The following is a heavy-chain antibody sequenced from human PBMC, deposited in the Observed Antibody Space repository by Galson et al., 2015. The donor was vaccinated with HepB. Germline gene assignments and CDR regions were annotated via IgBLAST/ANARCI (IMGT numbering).Heavy chain of an antibody. CDR1: GFAFDDYT. Sequence: SLRLSCAASGFAFDDYTMHWVRQAPGKGLEWVSLISWDGGSTYYADSVKGRFTISRDNSKNSLYLQMNSLRTEDTALYYCAKDMDGYNRPDYWGQGTLVTVSS. CDR3: AKDMDGYNRPDY. V-gene: IGHV3-43*01. D-gene: IGHD5-24*01. J-gene: IGHJ4*02. CDR2: ISWDGGST.